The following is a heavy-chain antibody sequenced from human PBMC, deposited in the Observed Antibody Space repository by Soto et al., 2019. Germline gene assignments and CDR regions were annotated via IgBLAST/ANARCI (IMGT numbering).Heavy chain of an antibody. D-gene: IGHD6-19*01. CDR1: GFSLSNGKVG. Sequence: HVTLKESGPVLVQPTETLTLTCTVSGFSLSNGKVGVSWIRQPPGKALEWLAHIFSNDEKSYRTSLKSRLTISEDTSKSQVVLTMTNVDPVDTATYYCARILFGRSVAGGYFYMDVWGKGTTVTVSS. CDR3: ARILFGRSVAGGYFYMDV. V-gene: IGHV2-26*01. J-gene: IGHJ6*03. CDR2: IFSNDEK.